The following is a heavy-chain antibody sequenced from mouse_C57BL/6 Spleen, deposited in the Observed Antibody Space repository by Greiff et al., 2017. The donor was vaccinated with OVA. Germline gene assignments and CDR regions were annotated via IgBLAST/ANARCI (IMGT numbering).Heavy chain of an antibody. Sequence: QVQLQQPGTELVKPGASVKLSCKASGYTFTSYWMHWVKQRPGQGLEWIGNINPNNGGTSYNQKFKGKATLTVNKSSSTAYMELRSMTSEDSAVYYCARLGHLGLSHRESSFDYWGQGTTLTVSS. CDR3: ARLGHLGLSHRESSFDY. D-gene: IGHD2-14*01. CDR2: INPNNGGT. J-gene: IGHJ2*01. CDR1: GYTFTSYW. V-gene: IGHV1-53*01.